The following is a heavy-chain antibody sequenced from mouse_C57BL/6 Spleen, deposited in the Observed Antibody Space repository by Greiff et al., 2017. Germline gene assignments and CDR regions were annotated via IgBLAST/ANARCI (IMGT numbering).Heavy chain of an antibody. CDR2: ISSGSSTI. CDR3: ARPDGYQGAMDY. CDR1: GFTFSDYG. Sequence: EVQRVESGGGLVKPGGSLKLSCAASGFTFSDYGMHWVRQAPEKGLEWVAYISSGSSTIDYADTVKGRFTISRDNAKNTLFLQMTSLRSEDTAMYYCARPDGYQGAMDYWGQGTSVTVSS. V-gene: IGHV5-17*01. D-gene: IGHD2-3*01. J-gene: IGHJ4*01.